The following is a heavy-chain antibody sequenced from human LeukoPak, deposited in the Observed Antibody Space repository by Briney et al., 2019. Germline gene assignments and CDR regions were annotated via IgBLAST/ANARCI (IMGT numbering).Heavy chain of an antibody. CDR1: GFTFSSYG. CDR2: LSGSGGNT. V-gene: IGHV3-23*01. Sequence: GGSLRLSCAASGFTFSSYGMGWVRQAPGKGLEWVSGLSGSGGNTYYADSVKGRFTISRDNSKNTLYLQMNSLRAEGTAMYYCARDRLTNDAFDIWGQGTMVTVSS. J-gene: IGHJ3*02. CDR3: ARDRLTNDAFDI. D-gene: IGHD2-8*01.